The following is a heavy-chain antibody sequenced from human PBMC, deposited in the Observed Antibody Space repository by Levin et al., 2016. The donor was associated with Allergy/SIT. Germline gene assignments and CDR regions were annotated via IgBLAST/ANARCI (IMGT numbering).Heavy chain of an antibody. CDR2: IYYSGST. CDR3: ARHSSSWSTMSY. J-gene: IGHJ4*02. D-gene: IGHD6-13*01. Sequence: SETLSLTCTVSGGSISSYYWSWIRQPPGKGLEWIGYIYYSGSTNYNPSLKSRVTISVDTSKNQFSLKLSSVTAADTAVYYCARHSSSWSTMSYWGQGTLVTVSS. V-gene: IGHV4-59*01. CDR1: GGSISSYY.